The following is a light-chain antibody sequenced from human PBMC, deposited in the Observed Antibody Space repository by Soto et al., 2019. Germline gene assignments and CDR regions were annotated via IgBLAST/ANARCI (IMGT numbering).Light chain of an antibody. V-gene: IGKV1-5*01. Sequence: DIQMTQSPSTLSASVGDRVTITCRATQSISTWVAWYQQKPGKAPKLLIFDASTMEGRVPSRCSGSGSWTEFSLSTDSLKPDEFATYYCQHYDTYWTFVPGTK. CDR3: QHYDTYWT. CDR2: DAS. J-gene: IGKJ1*01. CDR1: QSISTW.